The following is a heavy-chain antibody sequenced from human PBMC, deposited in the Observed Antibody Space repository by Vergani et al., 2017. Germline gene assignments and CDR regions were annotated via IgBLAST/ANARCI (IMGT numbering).Heavy chain of an antibody. V-gene: IGHV3-9*01. CDR2: ISWNGGII. D-gene: IGHD4-11*01. CDR1: GFTFNEFA. CDR3: AKARFDSPYSMSPFFEY. Sequence: ELQLVESGGGLLQPGRSLRLSCAAPGFTFNEFAMHWVRRAPGKGLEGVAGISWNGGIILYADSVKGRFNVSRDNGKKPLDLQMNDLRLEDTAFYYCAKARFDSPYSMSPFFEYWGEGLLVTVSS. J-gene: IGHJ4*02.